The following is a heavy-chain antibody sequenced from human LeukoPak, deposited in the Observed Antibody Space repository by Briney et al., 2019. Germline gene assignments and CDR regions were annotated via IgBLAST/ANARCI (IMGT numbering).Heavy chain of an antibody. J-gene: IGHJ4*02. V-gene: IGHV3-21*01. D-gene: IGHD3-3*01. CDR3: ARDQPYYEVLEWSSFDY. CDR1: GFTFSSYS. Sequence: PGGSLRLSCAASGFTFSSYSMNWVRQAPGKGLEWVSSISSSSSYIYYADSVKGRFTISRDNAKNSLYLQMNSLRAEDTAVYYCARDQPYYEVLEWSSFDYWGQGTLVTVSS. CDR2: ISSSSSYI.